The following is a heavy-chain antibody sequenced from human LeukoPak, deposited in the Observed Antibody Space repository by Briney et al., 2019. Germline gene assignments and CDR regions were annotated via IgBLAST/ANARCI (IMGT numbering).Heavy chain of an antibody. Sequence: QSGGSLRLSCAASGFTFSSYGMHWVRQAPGKGLEWVAVISYDGSNKYYADSVKGRFTISRDDSKNTLYLQMNSLRAEDTAVYHCAKVERSREAPFDYWGQGTLVTVSS. D-gene: IGHD1-1*01. V-gene: IGHV3-30*18. CDR2: ISYDGSNK. CDR3: AKVERSREAPFDY. CDR1: GFTFSSYG. J-gene: IGHJ4*02.